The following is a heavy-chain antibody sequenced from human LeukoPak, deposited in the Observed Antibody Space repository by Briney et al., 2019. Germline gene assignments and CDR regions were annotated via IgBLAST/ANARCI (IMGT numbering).Heavy chain of an antibody. CDR1: GYTFTSYA. CDR2: INAGNGNT. J-gene: IGHJ3*02. V-gene: IGHV1-3*01. CDR3: ARGIYYYDSSGYYPEDAFDI. D-gene: IGHD3-22*01. Sequence: EASVKVSCKASGYTFTSYAMHWVRQAPGQRLEWMGWINAGNGNTKYSQKFQGRVTITRDTSASTAYVELSSLRSEDTAVYYCARGIYYYDSSGYYPEDAFDIWGQGTMVTVSS.